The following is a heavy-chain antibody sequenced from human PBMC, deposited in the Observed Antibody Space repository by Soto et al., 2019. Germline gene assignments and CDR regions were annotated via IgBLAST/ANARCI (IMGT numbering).Heavy chain of an antibody. CDR3: ARDQLDSGGTQDYDFWSGPNNYYYGMDV. V-gene: IGHV3-48*02. J-gene: IGHJ6*02. D-gene: IGHD3-3*01. Sequence: GGSLRLSCAASGFTFSSYSMNWVRQAPGKGLEWVSYISSSSSTIHYADSVKGRFTISRDNAKNSLYLQMNSLRDEDTAVYYCARDQLDSGGTQDYDFWSGPNNYYYGMDVWGQGTTVTVSS. CDR1: GFTFSSYS. CDR2: ISSSSSTI.